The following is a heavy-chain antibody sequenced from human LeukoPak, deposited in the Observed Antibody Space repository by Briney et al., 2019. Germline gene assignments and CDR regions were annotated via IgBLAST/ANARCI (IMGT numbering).Heavy chain of an antibody. CDR3: ARAWTRSPWYFDL. J-gene: IGHJ2*01. CDR2: IYHTGIT. V-gene: IGHV4-30-2*01. Sequence: SQTLSLTCTVSGGSIISGGYYWSWIRQPPGKGLEWIGYIYHTGITYNNPSLKSRVTISVDRSKNQFSLKLSSVTAADTAVYYCARAWTRSPWYFDLWGRGTLVTVSS. CDR1: GGSIISGGYY. D-gene: IGHD3/OR15-3a*01.